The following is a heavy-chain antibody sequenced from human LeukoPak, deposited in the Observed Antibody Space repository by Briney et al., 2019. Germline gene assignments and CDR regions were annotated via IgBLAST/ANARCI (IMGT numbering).Heavy chain of an antibody. CDR3: AKGSYYDSSGSFYFDY. D-gene: IGHD3-22*01. V-gene: IGHV3-23*01. J-gene: IGHJ4*02. Sequence: RGSLRLSCAASGFTFSSYAMSWVRQAPGKGLEWVSGISGSGDNTYYADSVKGRFTVSRDNSKNTLYVQVNSLGTEDTAAYYCAKGSYYDSSGSFYFDYWGQGTLVTVSS. CDR2: ISGSGDNT. CDR1: GFTFSSYA.